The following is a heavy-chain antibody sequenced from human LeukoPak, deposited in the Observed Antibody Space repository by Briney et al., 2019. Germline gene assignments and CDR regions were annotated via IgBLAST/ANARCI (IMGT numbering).Heavy chain of an antibody. V-gene: IGHV3-30*04. CDR3: ARRPYYDYVWGSSDY. CDR1: GFTFSSYA. CDR2: ISYDGSNK. D-gene: IGHD3-16*01. J-gene: IGHJ4*02. Sequence: GGSLRLSCAVSGFTFSSYAMHWVRQAPGKGLEWVAVISYDGSNKYYADSVKGRFTISRDNSKNTLYLQMNSLRAEDTAVYYCARRPYYDYVWGSSDYWGQGTLVTVSS.